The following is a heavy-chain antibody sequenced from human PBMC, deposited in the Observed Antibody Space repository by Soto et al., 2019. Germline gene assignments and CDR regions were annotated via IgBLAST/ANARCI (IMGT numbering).Heavy chain of an antibody. CDR3: ARAFGSGNTKKFDP. V-gene: IGHV4-34*01. Sequence: SETLSLTCAVYGGSFSGYYWSWIRQPPGKGLEWIGEINHSGSTNYNPSLKSRVTISVDTSNNQFSLKLSSVTAADTAVYYCARAFGSGNTKKFDPWGQGTLVTVS. CDR1: GGSFSGYY. D-gene: IGHD3-10*01. CDR2: INHSGST. J-gene: IGHJ5*02.